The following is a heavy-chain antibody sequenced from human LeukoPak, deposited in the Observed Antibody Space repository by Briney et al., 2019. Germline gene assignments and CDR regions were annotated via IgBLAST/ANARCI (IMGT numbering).Heavy chain of an antibody. J-gene: IGHJ4*02. V-gene: IGHV4-34*01. CDR2: INHVGGT. CDR3: ARGGYHDSSGYPFDY. CDR1: GGSLNDYF. Sequence: SETLSLTCGVHGGSLNDYFWTWIRQPPGKGLEWIGEINHVGGTNYSPSLRSRVTISIDTSKNQFSLKLSSVTAADTAVYYCARGGYHDSSGYPFDYWGQGTLVTVSS. D-gene: IGHD3-22*01.